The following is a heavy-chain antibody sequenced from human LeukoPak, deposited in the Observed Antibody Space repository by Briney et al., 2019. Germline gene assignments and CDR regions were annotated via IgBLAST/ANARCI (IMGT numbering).Heavy chain of an antibody. D-gene: IGHD4-17*01. CDR2: ISSSSYI. CDR1: GFTFSSYA. Sequence: PGGSLRLSCAASGFTFSSYAMSWVRQAPGKGLEWVSSISSSSYIYYADSVKGRFTISRDNAKNSLYLQMNSLRAEDTAVYYCARRGAVTTYYYYYGMDVWGQGTTVTVSS. CDR3: ARRGAVTTYYYYYGMDV. J-gene: IGHJ6*02. V-gene: IGHV3-21*01.